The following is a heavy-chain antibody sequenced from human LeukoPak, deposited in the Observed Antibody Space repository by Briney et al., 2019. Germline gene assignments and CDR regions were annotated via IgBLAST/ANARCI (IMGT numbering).Heavy chain of an antibody. D-gene: IGHD6-19*01. CDR2: IYSGGST. CDR1: GITFSDYY. Sequence: GGSLRLSCAASGITFSDYYMSWVRQAPGKGLEWVSVIYSGGSTYYADSVKGRFTISRDNSKNTLYLQMNSLRAEDTAVYYCARYIRSMGWLDYWGQGTLVTVSS. CDR3: ARYIRSMGWLDY. V-gene: IGHV3-53*01. J-gene: IGHJ4*02.